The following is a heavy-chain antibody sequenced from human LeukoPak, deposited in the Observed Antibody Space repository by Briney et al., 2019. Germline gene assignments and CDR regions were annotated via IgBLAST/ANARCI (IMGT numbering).Heavy chain of an antibody. D-gene: IGHD6-19*01. J-gene: IGHJ4*02. V-gene: IGHV1-18*01. CDR1: GYTFTSYG. Sequence: ASVKVSCKASGYTFTSYGISWVRQAPGQGLELMGWISAYNGNTNYAQKLQGRVTMTTDTSTSTDYMELRSLRSDDTAVYYCARDSIAVAGADYWGQGTLVTVSS. CDR3: ARDSIAVAGADY. CDR2: ISAYNGNT.